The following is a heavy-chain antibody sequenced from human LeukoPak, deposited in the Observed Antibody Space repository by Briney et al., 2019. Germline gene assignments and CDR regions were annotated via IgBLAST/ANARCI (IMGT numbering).Heavy chain of an antibody. CDR3: ARDFTCGGDCYRFDY. J-gene: IGHJ4*02. D-gene: IGHD2-21*02. V-gene: IGHV4-4*07. CDR1: GGSISSYY. Sequence: SETLSLTCTVSGGSISSYYWSWIRQPARTGLEWIGRIYTSGSTIYNPSLKSRVTMSVDTSKNQFSLKLSSVTAADTAVYYCARDFTCGGDCYRFDYWGQGTLVTVAS. CDR2: IYTSGST.